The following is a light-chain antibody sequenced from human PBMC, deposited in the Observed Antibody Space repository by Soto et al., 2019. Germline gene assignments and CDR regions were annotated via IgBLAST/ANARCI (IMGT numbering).Light chain of an antibody. CDR2: EGN. CDR3: CSYAGSSTFV. CDR1: SSDVGSYNL. J-gene: IGLJ2*01. Sequence: QSALTQPASVSGSPGQSITISCTGTSSDVGSYNLVSWYQQHPGKAPKLMIYEGNKRPSGVSSRFSGSKSGNTASLTISGLQAEDEAYYYCCSYAGSSTFVFGGGTKVTVL. V-gene: IGLV2-23*03.